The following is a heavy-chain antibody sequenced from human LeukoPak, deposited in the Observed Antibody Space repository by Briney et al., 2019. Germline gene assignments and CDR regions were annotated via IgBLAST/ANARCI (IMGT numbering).Heavy chain of an antibody. CDR3: ARVTAAADTGWFDP. Sequence: SETLSLTCAVYGGSFSGYYWSWIRQPPGKGLEWIGEINHSGSTNYNPSLKSRVTISVDTSKNQFSLKLSSVTAADTAVYYCARVTAAADTGWFDPWGQGTLVTVSS. CDR2: INHSGST. J-gene: IGHJ5*02. D-gene: IGHD6-25*01. CDR1: GGSFSGYY. V-gene: IGHV4-34*01.